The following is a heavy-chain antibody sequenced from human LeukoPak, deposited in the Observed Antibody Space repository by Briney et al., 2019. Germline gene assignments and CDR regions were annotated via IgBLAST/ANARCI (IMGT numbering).Heavy chain of an antibody. CDR1: GASISTYY. CDR2: IYYSGST. CDR3: ARVPSRFLYYSDSSGYYFDS. V-gene: IGHV4-59*01. D-gene: IGHD3-22*01. Sequence: SETLSLTCTVSGASISTYYWSWIRQPPGKGLEWIGYIYYSGSTNYNPSLKSRVTISVDTSKNQFSLKLISVTAADTAVYYCARVPSRFLYYSDSSGYYFDSWGQGTLVTVSS. J-gene: IGHJ4*02.